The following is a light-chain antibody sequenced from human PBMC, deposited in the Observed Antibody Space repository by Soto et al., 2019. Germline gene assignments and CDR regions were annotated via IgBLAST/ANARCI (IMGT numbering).Light chain of an antibody. V-gene: IGKV3-20*01. CDR3: QQYGGSPRT. Sequence: EIVLTQSPVTLSLSPGDRATLSCRASQSVDNNYLAWYQQTPGQAPRLLIYGTSTRATDIPDRFSGSGSGTDFSLTISRLEPEDFAVYYCQQYGGSPRTFGQGTKVDIK. CDR2: GTS. J-gene: IGKJ1*01. CDR1: QSVDNNY.